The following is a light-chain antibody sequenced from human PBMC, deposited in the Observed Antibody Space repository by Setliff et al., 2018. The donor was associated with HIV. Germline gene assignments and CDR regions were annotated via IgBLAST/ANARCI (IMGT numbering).Light chain of an antibody. Sequence: QSVLTQPASVSGSPGQSITISCTGTSSDVGGYDYVSWYQQHPGKVPKLMLYEVGNRPSGVSNRFSGSKSGNTASLTISGLQAEDEADYYCCSYTCSTTLVFGTGTKVTVL. CDR2: EVG. CDR3: CSYTCSTTLV. CDR1: SSDVGGYDY. V-gene: IGLV2-14*01. J-gene: IGLJ1*01.